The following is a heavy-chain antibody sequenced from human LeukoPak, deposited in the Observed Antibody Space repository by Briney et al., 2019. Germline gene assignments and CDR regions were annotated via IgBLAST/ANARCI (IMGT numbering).Heavy chain of an antibody. CDR1: GFTFSSYA. V-gene: IGHV3-23*01. CDR2: ISGSGGST. CDR3: AKPGAYYDILTGHFDY. Sequence: GGSLRLSRAASGFTFSSYAMSWVRQAPGKGLEWVSAISGSGGSTYYADSVKGRFTISRDNSKNTLYLQMNGLRAEDTAVYYCAKPGAYYDILTGHFDYWGQGTLATVSS. J-gene: IGHJ4*02. D-gene: IGHD3-9*01.